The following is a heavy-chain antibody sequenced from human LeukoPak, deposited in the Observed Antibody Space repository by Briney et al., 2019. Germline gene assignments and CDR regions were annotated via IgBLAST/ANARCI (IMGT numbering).Heavy chain of an antibody. J-gene: IGHJ4*02. CDR2: IKQDGIEK. CDR1: GLTFSSYW. V-gene: IGHV3-7*01. Sequence: GGSLRLSCAGSGLTFSSYWMNWVRQAPGKGLEWVATIKQDGIEKHYADSVEGRFTISRDNAKGSLYLQMSSLRAEDTAVYYCVRSLYGSGSYNKGDGYFDYWGQGTLVTVSS. D-gene: IGHD3-10*01. CDR3: VRSLYGSGSYNKGDGYFDY.